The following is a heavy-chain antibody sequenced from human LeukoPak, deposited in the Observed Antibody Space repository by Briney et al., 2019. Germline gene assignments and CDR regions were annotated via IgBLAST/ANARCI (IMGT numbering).Heavy chain of an antibody. CDR2: IYHSGSS. CDR3: ARVKDIVVVPAAMPVDYFDY. V-gene: IGHV4-38-2*02. Sequence: SETLSLTCTVSGYSISSGYYWGWIRQPPGKGLEWIGTIYHSGSSYYNSSLKSRVTISVDTSKNHLSLKLSSVTAADTAVYYCARVKDIVVVPAAMPVDYFDYWGQGTLVTVSS. J-gene: IGHJ4*02. D-gene: IGHD2-2*01. CDR1: GYSISSGYY.